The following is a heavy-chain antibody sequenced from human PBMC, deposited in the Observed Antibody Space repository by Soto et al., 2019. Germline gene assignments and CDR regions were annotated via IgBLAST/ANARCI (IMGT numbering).Heavy chain of an antibody. J-gene: IGHJ4*02. CDR2: INPNSGNI. CDR3: ARGRASGSYYLLGC. V-gene: IGHV1-8*01. D-gene: IGHD3-10*01. Sequence: ASVKVSCKASGDTFTTYDINWVRQATGHGLEWMGWINPNSGNIGYAQRFQGRVTMTRDTAIRTAYMEVSSLRSDDTAVYYCARGRASGSYYLLGCWGKGNLVTVCS. CDR1: GDTFTTYD.